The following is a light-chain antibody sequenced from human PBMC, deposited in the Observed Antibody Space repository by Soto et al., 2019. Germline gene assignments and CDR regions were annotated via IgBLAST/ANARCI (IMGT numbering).Light chain of an antibody. CDR2: GAS. V-gene: IGKV3-15*01. CDR1: ETVRTN. Sequence: IVMTQSPATLSVSPGERVTLSCRASETVRTNLAWFQQKPGQTPRLLIFGASTRATGIPTRFTGSGSETEFTLTIGSLQSEDLAVYYCQQYYNWPPYTFGQGTKLEL. CDR3: QQYYNWPPYT. J-gene: IGKJ2*01.